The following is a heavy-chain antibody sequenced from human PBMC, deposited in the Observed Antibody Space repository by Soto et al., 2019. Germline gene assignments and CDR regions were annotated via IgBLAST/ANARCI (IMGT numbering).Heavy chain of an antibody. J-gene: IGHJ5*02. CDR3: VRGGGGGLFDP. Sequence: LRLSCAGSGFTFGDSYVSWIRQAPGKGLEWLSYISPGGRYPAYADSVKGRFTISRDNAKRSLYLQMMSLTAEDTAIYYCVRGGGGGLFDPWGQGTMVTVSS. CDR1: GFTFGDSY. D-gene: IGHD2-15*01. CDR2: ISPGGRYP. V-gene: IGHV3-11*06.